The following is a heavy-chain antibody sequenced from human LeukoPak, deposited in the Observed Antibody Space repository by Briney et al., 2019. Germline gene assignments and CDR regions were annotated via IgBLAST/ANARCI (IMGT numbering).Heavy chain of an antibody. CDR2: ISYDGSNK. V-gene: IGHV3-30*18. CDR1: GFTFSTYG. Sequence: GGSLSLSCAASGFTFSTYGMHWVRQAPGKGPEWVAVISYDGSNKYYAESVKGRFTVSRDNSKNALYLQMNSLRAEDTAVYYCAKDEGHCTGGSCYRQDYWGQGTLVTVSS. CDR3: AKDEGHCTGGSCYRQDY. J-gene: IGHJ4*02. D-gene: IGHD2-15*01.